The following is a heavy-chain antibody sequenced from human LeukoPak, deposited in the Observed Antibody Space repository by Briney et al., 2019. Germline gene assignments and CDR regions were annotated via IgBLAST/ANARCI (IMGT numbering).Heavy chain of an antibody. CDR2: ISWNSGSI. V-gene: IGHV3-9*01. CDR1: GFTFDDYA. Sequence: TGGSLRLSCAASGFTFDDYAMHWVRQAPGKGLEWVSGISWNSGSIGYADSVKGRFTISRDNAKNSLYLQMNSLRAEDTALYYCAKAILWFGEFNDAFDIWGQGTMVTVSS. CDR3: AKAILWFGEFNDAFDI. D-gene: IGHD3-10*01. J-gene: IGHJ3*02.